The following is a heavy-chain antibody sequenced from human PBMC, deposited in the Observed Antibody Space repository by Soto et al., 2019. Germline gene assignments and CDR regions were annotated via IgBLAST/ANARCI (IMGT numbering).Heavy chain of an antibody. Sequence: EAQLLESGGGLVQPGGSLRLSCAASGFTFSKYVMSWVRQDPAKGLEWFSAITGGGGDTYYADSVKGRFTISRDNSNNMLYLQMNSLRAEDTAIYYCEKGSADSRPYYFDYWGQGTLVTVSS. V-gene: IGHV3-23*01. CDR2: ITGGGGDT. D-gene: IGHD3-22*01. CDR1: GFTFSKYV. CDR3: EKGSADSRPYYFDY. J-gene: IGHJ4*02.